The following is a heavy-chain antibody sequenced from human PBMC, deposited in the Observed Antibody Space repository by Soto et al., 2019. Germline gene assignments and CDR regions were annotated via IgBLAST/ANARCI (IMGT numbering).Heavy chain of an antibody. CDR1: GGTLTNYA. V-gene: IGHV1-69*05. Sequence: AASVKVSCKASGGTLTNYAFSWVRQAPGQGLEWLGGIIPIFGTADYAQKLQGRVTMTTDTSTSTAYMELRSLRSDDTAVYYCAREPYHPDAFDIWGQGTMVTVSS. CDR2: IIPIFGTA. J-gene: IGHJ3*02. CDR3: AREPYHPDAFDI.